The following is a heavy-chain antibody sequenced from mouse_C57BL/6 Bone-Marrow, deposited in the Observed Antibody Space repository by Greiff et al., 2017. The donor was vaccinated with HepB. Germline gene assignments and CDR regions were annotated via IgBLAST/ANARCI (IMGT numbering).Heavy chain of an antibody. CDR1: GFNIKDYY. D-gene: IGHD1-1*01. Sequence: EVQLQQSGAELVRPGASVKLSCTASGFNIKDYYMHWVKQRPEQGLEWIGRIDPEDGDTEYAPKFQGKATMTADTSSNTAYLQLSSLTSEDTAVYYCTVYYGINPWYFDVWGTGTTVTVSS. J-gene: IGHJ1*03. CDR3: TVYYGINPWYFDV. V-gene: IGHV14-1*01. CDR2: IDPEDGDT.